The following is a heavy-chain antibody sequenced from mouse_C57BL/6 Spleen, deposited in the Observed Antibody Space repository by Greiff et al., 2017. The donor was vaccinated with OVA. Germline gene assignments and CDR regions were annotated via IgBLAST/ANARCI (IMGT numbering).Heavy chain of an antibody. Sequence: DVKLVESGGDLVKPGGSLKLSCAASGFTFSSYGMSWVRQTPDKRLEWVATISSGGSYTYYPDSVKGRFTITRDNAKNTLYLQLSSLKSEDTAMYYCARRGSITTVVATGFDYWGQGTTLTVSS. J-gene: IGHJ2*01. CDR3: ARRGSITTVVATGFDY. D-gene: IGHD1-1*01. CDR1: GFTFSSYG. CDR2: ISSGGSYT. V-gene: IGHV5-6*02.